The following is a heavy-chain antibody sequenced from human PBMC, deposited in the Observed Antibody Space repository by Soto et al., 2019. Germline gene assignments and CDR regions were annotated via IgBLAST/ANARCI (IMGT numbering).Heavy chain of an antibody. J-gene: IGHJ5*02. D-gene: IGHD6-13*01. CDR2: IYYSGST. V-gene: IGHV4-61*01. CDR1: GGSVSSGSYY. Sequence: SETLSLTCTVSGGSVSSGSYYWSWIRQLPGKGLEWIGYIYYSGSTNYNPSLKSRVTISVDTSKNQFSLKLSSVTAADTAVYYCARGVAAAGPKYNWFDPWGQGTLVTVSS. CDR3: ARGVAAAGPKYNWFDP.